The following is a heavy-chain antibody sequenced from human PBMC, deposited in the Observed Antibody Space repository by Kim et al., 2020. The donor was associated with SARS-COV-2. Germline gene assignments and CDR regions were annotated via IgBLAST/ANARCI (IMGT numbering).Heavy chain of an antibody. CDR3: RIGGGVGY. D-gene: IGHD3-16*01. V-gene: IGHV3-15*01. CDR2: IKSKTDGGTI. CDR1: GFTLTNAW. J-gene: IGHJ4*02. Sequence: GGSLRLSCAASGFTLTNAWMNWVRQAPGKGLEWVGRIKSKTDGGTIDYAAPVKGRFTISRDDSKNTVYLQMNSLKSEDPAVYYCRIGGGVGYSGPGTLVSVSS.